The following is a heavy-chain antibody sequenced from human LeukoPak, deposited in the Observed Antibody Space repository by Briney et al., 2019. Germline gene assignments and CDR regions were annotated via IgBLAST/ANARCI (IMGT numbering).Heavy chain of an antibody. CDR3: AREGNTVTTPRTFDY. CDR1: GFTFSRHG. J-gene: IGHJ4*02. V-gene: IGHV3-23*01. CDR2: ISPGGDIT. Sequence: PGGSLRLSCVASGFTFSRHGLNWVRQAPGKGLEWVSGISPGGDITYYADSVKGRFTISRDNSKNTLYLQMNSLRAEDTAVYYCAREGNTVTTPRTFDYWGQGTLVTVSS. D-gene: IGHD4-17*01.